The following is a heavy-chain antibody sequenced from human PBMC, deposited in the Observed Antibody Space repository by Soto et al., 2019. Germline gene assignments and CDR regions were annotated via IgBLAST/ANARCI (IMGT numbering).Heavy chain of an antibody. CDR3: ARRQRNYDILTGTVDGMDV. CDR2: IYYSGNT. J-gene: IGHJ6*02. Sequence: QLQLQESGPGLVKPSETLSLTCTVSGGSISSSSYYWGWIRQPPGKGLEWIGRIYYSGNTYYNPSPTSRVPISADTSKPQFSRKLRSVTAADTAVSYCARRQRNYDILTGTVDGMDVCGQGTTVTVSS. CDR1: GGSISSSSYY. D-gene: IGHD3-9*01. V-gene: IGHV4-39*01.